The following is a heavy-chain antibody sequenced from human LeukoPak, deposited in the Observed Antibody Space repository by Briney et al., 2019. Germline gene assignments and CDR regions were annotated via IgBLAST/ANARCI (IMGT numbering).Heavy chain of an antibody. CDR1: GFTFSSYW. J-gene: IGHJ6*03. CDR3: ARDKTTMVRGVIILTKYYYYMDV. V-gene: IGHV3-7*01. D-gene: IGHD3-10*01. CDR2: IKQDGSEK. Sequence: GGSLRLSCAASGFTFSSYWMSWVRQAPGKGLEWVANIKQDGSEKYYVGSVKGRFTISRDNAKSSLYLQMNSLRAEDTAVYYCARDKTTMVRGVIILTKYYYYMDVWGKGTTVTVSS.